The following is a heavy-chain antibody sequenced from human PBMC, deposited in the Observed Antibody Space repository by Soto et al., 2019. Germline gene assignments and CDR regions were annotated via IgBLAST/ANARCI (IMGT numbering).Heavy chain of an antibody. V-gene: IGHV3-11*05. CDR2: IANSAIT. CDR3: ARENYYKMDD. J-gene: IGHJ6*02. CDR1: GFIFSAYY. Sequence: QVQLVESGGGLVKPGGSLTLSCAASGFIFSAYYMTVIRKSPGKGLEWILYIANSAITNYAYSVKGRFTISRDHAKNSWYVQMDRRRAEDTAVYYCARENYYKMDDWGQGTTVTVSS.